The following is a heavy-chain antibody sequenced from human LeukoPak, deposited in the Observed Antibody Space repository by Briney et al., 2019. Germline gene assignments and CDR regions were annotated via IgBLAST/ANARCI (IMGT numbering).Heavy chain of an antibody. V-gene: IGHV4-39*07. CDR3: AREPGYSYGYHGY. D-gene: IGHD5-18*01. Sequence: SETLSLTCTVSGGSISSSSYYWGWIRQPPGKGLEWIGSIYYSGSTYYNPSLKSRVTISVDTSKNQFSLKLSSVTAADTAVYYCAREPGYSYGYHGYWGQGTLVTVSS. CDR2: IYYSGST. CDR1: GGSISSSSYY. J-gene: IGHJ4*02.